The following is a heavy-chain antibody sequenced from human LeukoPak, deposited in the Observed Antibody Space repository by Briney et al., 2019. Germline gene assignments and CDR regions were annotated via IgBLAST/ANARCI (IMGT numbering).Heavy chain of an antibody. CDR2: IFPGDSET. CDR1: GYTFTGYY. J-gene: IGHJ4*02. D-gene: IGHD1/OR15-1a*01. Sequence: ASVKVSCKASGYTFTGYYMHWVRQAPGQGLEWMGLIFPGDSETIYSPSLQGQVTISADKSINTAYLRWSSLKASDTAMYYCATSESQTRFDYWGQGTLVTVSS. V-gene: IGHV5-51*01. CDR3: ATSESQTRFDY.